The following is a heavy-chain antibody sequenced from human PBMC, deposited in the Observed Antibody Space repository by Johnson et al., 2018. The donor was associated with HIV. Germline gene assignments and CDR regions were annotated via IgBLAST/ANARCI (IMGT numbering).Heavy chain of an antibody. J-gene: IGHJ3*02. D-gene: IGHD4-17*01. CDR3: AKLPVLYGDFDDAFNI. CDR2: ISYDGSNK. Sequence: VQLVESGGGLVQPGGSLRLSCVASGFTFSSYAMHWVRQAPGKGLEWVAVISYDGSNKYYTDSVNVRFTISRDNSNNTLYLQMNSLRAEDTAVYYCAKLPVLYGDFDDAFNIWGQGTMVTVSS. CDR1: GFTFSSYA. V-gene: IGHV3-30-3*02.